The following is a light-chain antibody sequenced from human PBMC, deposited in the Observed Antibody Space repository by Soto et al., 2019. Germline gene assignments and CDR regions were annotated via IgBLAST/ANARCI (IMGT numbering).Light chain of an antibody. V-gene: IGKV3-20*01. J-gene: IGKJ5*01. Sequence: EVVMTQSPATLSVSPGERATLSCRASQSVSSSYLAWYQQKPGQAPRLLIYGASSRATGIPDRFSGSGSGTDFTLTISRLEPEDFAVYYCQQYGSSPDTFGQGTRLEN. CDR3: QQYGSSPDT. CDR2: GAS. CDR1: QSVSSSY.